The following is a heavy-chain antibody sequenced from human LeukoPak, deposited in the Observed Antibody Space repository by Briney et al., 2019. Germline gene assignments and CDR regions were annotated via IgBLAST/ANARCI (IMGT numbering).Heavy chain of an antibody. CDR1: GYSISSGYC. D-gene: IGHD6-19*01. Sequence: SETLSLTCTVSGYSISSGYCWGWIRQPPGKGLEWIGSIYHSGNTYYNPSLKSRVTISVDTSKNHFSLKLSSVTAADTAVYYCARDETYTSDWQSNHYYYYMDVWGKGTTVTVSS. CDR2: IYHSGNT. CDR3: ARDETYTSDWQSNHYYYYMDV. J-gene: IGHJ6*03. V-gene: IGHV4-38-2*02.